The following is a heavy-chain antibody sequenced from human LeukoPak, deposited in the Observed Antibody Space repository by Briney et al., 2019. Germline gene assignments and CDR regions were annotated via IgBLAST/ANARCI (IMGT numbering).Heavy chain of an antibody. Sequence: SETLSLTCTVSGGSISSYYWSWIRQPPGKGLEWIGYIYYSGSTNYNPSLKSRVTISVDTSKNQFSLKLSSVTAADTAVYYCARERVVPETTSHYFDYWGQGTLVTVSS. V-gene: IGHV4-59*01. CDR1: GGSISSYY. CDR3: ARERVVPETTSHYFDY. J-gene: IGHJ4*02. CDR2: IYYSGST. D-gene: IGHD2-15*01.